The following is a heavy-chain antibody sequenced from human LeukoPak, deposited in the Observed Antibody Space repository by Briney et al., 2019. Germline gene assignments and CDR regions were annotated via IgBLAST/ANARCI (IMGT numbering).Heavy chain of an antibody. CDR2: ISYDGRQN. Sequence: PGGSLRLSCAASGFTFSTYAMNWVRQAPGKGLEWVAVISYDGRQNYYADSVKGRFTISRDNSKNTLYLQMNSPRDEDSAAYYCARVSLERLTAGYFDHWGQGTWVTVSP. D-gene: IGHD3-3*01. V-gene: IGHV3-30*04. J-gene: IGHJ4*02. CDR1: GFTFSTYA. CDR3: ARVSLERLTAGYFDH.